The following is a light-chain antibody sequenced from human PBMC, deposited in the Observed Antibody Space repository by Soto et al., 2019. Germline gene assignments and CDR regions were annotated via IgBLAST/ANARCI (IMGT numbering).Light chain of an antibody. CDR1: GGSLASNY. J-gene: IGLJ2*01. V-gene: IGLV6-57*02. Sequence: NFMLTQPHSVSGSPGKTVTISCTGSGGSLASNYVQWYQQRPGRAPTTVIYEDNDRPSVVPNRFSGSVDISSNSAFLTISGLTTEDEADYCCQSVDSSDQGFFGGGTKLTVL. CDR2: EDN. CDR3: QSVDSSDQGF.